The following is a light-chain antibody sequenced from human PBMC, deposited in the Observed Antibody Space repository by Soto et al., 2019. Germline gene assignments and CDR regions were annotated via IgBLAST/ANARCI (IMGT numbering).Light chain of an antibody. Sequence: EIALTQSPATLSLSPGERATLSCRASQSVSSYLAWYQQKPGRAPRLLIFDASNRATGIPARFSGSGSGTDFTLTISSLEPEDFAVYYCQQRGNWPTFGGGTKVEIK. CDR1: QSVSSY. CDR3: QQRGNWPT. V-gene: IGKV3-11*01. J-gene: IGKJ4*01. CDR2: DAS.